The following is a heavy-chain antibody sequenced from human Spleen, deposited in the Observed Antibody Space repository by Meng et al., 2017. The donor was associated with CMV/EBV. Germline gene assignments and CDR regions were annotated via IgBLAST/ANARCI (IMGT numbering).Heavy chain of an antibody. V-gene: IGHV3-NL1*01. CDR3: ARETSSGGVDY. CDR2: IYSGGST. CDR1: GFTFSSYA. Sequence: GESLKISCAASGFTFSSYAMHWVRQAPGKGLEWVSVIYSGGSTYYADSVKGRFTISRDNSKNTLFLQMNSLRVDDTAVYYCARETSSGGVDYWGQGTLVTVSS. J-gene: IGHJ4*02. D-gene: IGHD3-16*01.